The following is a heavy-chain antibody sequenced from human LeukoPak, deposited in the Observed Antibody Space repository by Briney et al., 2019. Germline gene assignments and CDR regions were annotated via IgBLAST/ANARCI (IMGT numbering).Heavy chain of an antibody. D-gene: IGHD2-2*01. J-gene: IGHJ5*02. CDR2: IYYSGST. V-gene: IGHV4-61*01. CDR1: GGSVSSGSYY. Sequence: SETLSLTCTVSGGSVSSGSYYWSWIRQPPGKGLEWIGYIYYSGSTNYNLSLKSRVTISVDTSKNQFSLKLSSVTAADTAVYYCARDRFSTLDPWGQGTLVTVSS. CDR3: ARDRFSTLDP.